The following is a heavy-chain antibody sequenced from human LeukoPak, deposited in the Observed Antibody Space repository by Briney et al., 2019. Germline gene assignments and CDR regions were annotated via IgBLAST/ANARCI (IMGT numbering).Heavy chain of an antibody. J-gene: IGHJ6*02. Sequence: GGSLRLSCAASGFTFSSYAMSWVRQAPGKGLEWVSAISGSGGSTYYADSVKGRFTISRDNSKNTLYLQMNSLRAEDTAVYYCAKSRGYSLHYYGMDVWDQGTTVTVSS. CDR1: GFTFSSYA. CDR2: ISGSGGST. V-gene: IGHV3-23*01. D-gene: IGHD5-18*01. CDR3: AKSRGYSLHYYGMDV.